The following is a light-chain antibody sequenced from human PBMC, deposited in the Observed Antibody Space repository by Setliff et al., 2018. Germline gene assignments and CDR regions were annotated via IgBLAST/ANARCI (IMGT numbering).Light chain of an antibody. Sequence: QSALAQPASVSGSPGQSITLSCTGTSSDVGGYDSVSWYQQHPGTAPKLIIYEVSHRPSGVSDRFSGSKSGNTASLTISGLQTEDEADYYCCSYGGTLYVFGTGTKV. CDR1: SSDVGGYDS. J-gene: IGLJ1*01. CDR2: EVS. V-gene: IGLV2-14*01. CDR3: CSYGGTLYV.